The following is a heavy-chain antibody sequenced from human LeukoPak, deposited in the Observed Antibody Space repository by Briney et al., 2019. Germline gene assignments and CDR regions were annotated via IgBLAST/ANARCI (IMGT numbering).Heavy chain of an antibody. Sequence: GGSLILSCAASGFTVISNYMSWVRQTPGRSLEWVAFIYSSGSTYYAESAEGRFTISRDSSKNTLYLEMTSLRVEDTAVYYCTRAEFSNSFDDWGQGTLFIVSS. J-gene: IGHJ4*02. CDR3: TRAEFSNSFDD. D-gene: IGHD6-6*01. CDR1: GFTVISNY. V-gene: IGHV3-53*01. CDR2: IYSSGST.